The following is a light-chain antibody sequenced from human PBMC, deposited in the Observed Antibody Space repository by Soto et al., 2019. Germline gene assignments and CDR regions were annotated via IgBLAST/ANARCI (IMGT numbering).Light chain of an antibody. CDR1: QTISSY. V-gene: IGKV1-39*01. CDR2: AAS. J-gene: IGKJ3*01. CDR3: QQSYSPPFT. Sequence: DIQMTQSPSSLSASVGDGVTITCRASQTISSYLNWYQQRPGIAPRPLIYAASTLQSGVPSRFSGRGFATNFTLAINSLQPEDFATYYCQQSYSPPFTFGPGTKVDIK.